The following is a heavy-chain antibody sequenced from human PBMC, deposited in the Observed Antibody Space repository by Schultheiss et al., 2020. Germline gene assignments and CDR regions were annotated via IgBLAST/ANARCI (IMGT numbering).Heavy chain of an antibody. D-gene: IGHD6-19*01. CDR1: GYSFTSYW. Sequence: GESLKISCKGSGYSFTSYWIGWVRQMPGKGLEWMGRIDPSDSYTNYSPSFQGHVTISADKSISTAYLQWSSLKASDTAMYYCARPYSSGWFPGRGDAFDIWGQGTMVTVSS. V-gene: IGHV5-10-1*01. J-gene: IGHJ3*02. CDR2: IDPSDSYT. CDR3: ARPYSSGWFPGRGDAFDI.